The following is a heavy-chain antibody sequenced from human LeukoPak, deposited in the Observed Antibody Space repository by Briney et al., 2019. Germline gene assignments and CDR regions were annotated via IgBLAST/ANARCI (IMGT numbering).Heavy chain of an antibody. CDR2: INPNSGGT. CDR3: ARPRDSRYGMDV. Sequence: ASVKVSCKASGYTFTGYYMHWVRQAPGQGLEWMGWINPNSGGTNYAQKFQGRVTMTRDTSISTAYMELSRLRSDDTAVYYCARPRDSRYGMDVWGQGTTVTVSS. D-gene: IGHD6-13*01. CDR1: GYTFTGYY. J-gene: IGHJ6*02. V-gene: IGHV1-2*02.